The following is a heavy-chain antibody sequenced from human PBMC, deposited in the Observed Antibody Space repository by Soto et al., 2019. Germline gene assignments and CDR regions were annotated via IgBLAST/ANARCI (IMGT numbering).Heavy chain of an antibody. Sequence: QGQLVQSGAEVKKPGASVKVSCKASGYTFTGYYIHWVRQAPGQGLEWMGWINPKIGVTNYAQKFQGRVTMITDTSISTAYMELSRLRSDDTAVYYCARDMAYGDFLPALFWGQGTLVTVSS. CDR2: INPKIGVT. D-gene: IGHD4-17*01. J-gene: IGHJ4*02. CDR1: GYTFTGYY. CDR3: ARDMAYGDFLPALF. V-gene: IGHV1-2*02.